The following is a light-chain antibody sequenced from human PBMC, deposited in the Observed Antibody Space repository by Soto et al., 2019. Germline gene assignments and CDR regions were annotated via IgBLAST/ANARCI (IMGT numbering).Light chain of an antibody. V-gene: IGKV1-39*01. CDR2: GAS. Sequence: DVHMPQSPSSLSASVGDRVTITCRASQPISNYLNWYQQKAGEAPKVLIFGASSLQSVVPSKFSGSGYGTDFTLIINNLHPDDFATYYCQQTHAVPLTFGQGTRLEIK. J-gene: IGKJ5*01. CDR3: QQTHAVPLT. CDR1: QPISNY.